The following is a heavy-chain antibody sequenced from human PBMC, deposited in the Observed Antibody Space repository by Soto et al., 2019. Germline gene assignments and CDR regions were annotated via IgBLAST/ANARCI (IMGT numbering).Heavy chain of an antibody. CDR3: ARGDDYFDY. Sequence: SETLSLTCTVSGGSISSYYWSWIRQPPGKGLEWIGYIYYSGSTNYNPSLKSRVTISVDTSKNQFSLKLSSVTAADTAVYYCARGDDYFDYWGQGTLLTVSS. CDR2: IYYSGST. V-gene: IGHV4-59*01. CDR1: GGSISSYY. J-gene: IGHJ4*02. D-gene: IGHD2-21*01.